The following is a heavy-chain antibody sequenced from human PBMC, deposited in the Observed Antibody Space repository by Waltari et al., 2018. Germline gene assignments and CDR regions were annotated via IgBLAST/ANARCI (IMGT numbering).Heavy chain of an antibody. Sequence: QVQLVQSGAEVKKPGSSVKVSCKASGGTFSSYAISWVRQAPGQGLEWMGRIIPIFGTANYAQKFQGRVTITADKSTSTAYMELSSLRSEDTAVYYCARASYYYDSSGYYSAVSSYYMDVWGKGTTVTVSS. V-gene: IGHV1-69*08. J-gene: IGHJ6*03. CDR1: GGTFSSYA. D-gene: IGHD3-22*01. CDR2: IIPIFGTA. CDR3: ARASYYYDSSGYYSAVSSYYMDV.